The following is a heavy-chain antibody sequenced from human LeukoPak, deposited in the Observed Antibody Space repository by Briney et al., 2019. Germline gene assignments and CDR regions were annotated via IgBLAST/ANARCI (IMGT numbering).Heavy chain of an antibody. D-gene: IGHD3-16*02. CDR1: GFTFSSYG. J-gene: IGHJ6*02. V-gene: IGHV3-33*01. CDR2: IWYDGSNK. Sequence: GGSLRLSCAASGFTFSSYGMHWVRQAPGKGLEWVAVIWYDGSNKYYADSVKGRFTISRDNSKNTLYLQMNSLRAEDTAVYYCARDQKYDYVWGSYPKAPFYYYYGMDVWGRGTTVTVSS. CDR3: ARDQKYDYVWGSYPKAPFYYYYGMDV.